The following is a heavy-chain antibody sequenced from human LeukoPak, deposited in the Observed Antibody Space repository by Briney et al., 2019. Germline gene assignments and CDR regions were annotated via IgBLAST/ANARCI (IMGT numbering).Heavy chain of an antibody. V-gene: IGHV1-46*01. Sequence: ASVKVTCKASGYTFTSNYIHWVRQAPGQGLEWMGMIYPRDGSTSYAQKFQGRVTVTRDTSTSTVHMELSGLRSEDTAVYYCARDQEGFDYWGQGTLVTVSS. J-gene: IGHJ4*02. CDR2: IYPRDGST. CDR3: ARDQEGFDY. CDR1: GYTFTSNY.